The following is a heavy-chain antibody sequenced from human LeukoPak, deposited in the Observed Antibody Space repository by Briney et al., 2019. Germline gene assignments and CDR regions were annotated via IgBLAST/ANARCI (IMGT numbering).Heavy chain of an antibody. CDR1: GFTFSSYG. CDR3: ARLGSSWSFDH. D-gene: IGHD6-13*01. V-gene: IGHV3-33*01. J-gene: IGHJ5*02. CDR2: IWYDGSNK. Sequence: GRSLRLSCAASGFTFSSYGMNWVRQAPGKGLEWVAVIWYDGSNKYYGDSVKGRFTISRDNSKNTVSLQMNSLRVEDTAVYYCARLGSSWSFDHWGQGTLVTVSS.